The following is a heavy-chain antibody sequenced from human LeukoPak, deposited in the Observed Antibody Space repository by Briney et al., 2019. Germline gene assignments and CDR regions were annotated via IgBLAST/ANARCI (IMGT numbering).Heavy chain of an antibody. CDR2: INPNSGGT. D-gene: IGHD1-26*01. CDR3: ASGSYARDAFDI. Sequence: ASARVSCKASGYTFTGYYMHWVRQAPGQGLEWMGWINPNSGGTNYAQKFQGRVTMTRDTSIGTAYMELSRLRSDDTAVYYCASGSYARDAFDIWGQGTMVTVSS. CDR1: GYTFTGYY. J-gene: IGHJ3*02. V-gene: IGHV1-2*02.